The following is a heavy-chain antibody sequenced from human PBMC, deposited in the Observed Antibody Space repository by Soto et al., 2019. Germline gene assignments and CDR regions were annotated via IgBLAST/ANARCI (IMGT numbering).Heavy chain of an antibody. Sequence: PGESLKISCKGSGYRFTSHWIGWVRQMPGKGLECMGIIYPGDSDTRYSPSFQGQVTISADKSINTAYLQWSSLKASDTAMYYCARFVEVVVVAASIDYWGQGTLVTVSS. V-gene: IGHV5-51*01. CDR2: IYPGDSDT. CDR3: ARFVEVVVVAASIDY. CDR1: GYRFTSHW. D-gene: IGHD2-15*01. J-gene: IGHJ4*02.